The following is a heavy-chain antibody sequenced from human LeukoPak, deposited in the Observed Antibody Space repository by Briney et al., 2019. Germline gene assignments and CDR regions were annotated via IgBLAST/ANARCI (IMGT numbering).Heavy chain of an antibody. J-gene: IGHJ3*02. Sequence: GESLKISCKGSGYSFPNYWIAWVRQMPGKGLEWMGIIYPGDSDTRYSPSFQGQVTFSADKSITTAYLQWSRLQASDTAMYYCARGGDSKPFDIWGQGTMVTVSS. D-gene: IGHD3-22*01. CDR3: ARGGDSKPFDI. V-gene: IGHV5-51*01. CDR2: IYPGDSDT. CDR1: GYSFPNYW.